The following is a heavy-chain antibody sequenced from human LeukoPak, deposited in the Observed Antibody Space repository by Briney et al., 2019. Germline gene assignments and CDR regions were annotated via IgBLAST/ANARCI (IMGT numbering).Heavy chain of an antibody. CDR3: ARSPYGRFDY. V-gene: IGHV3-66*02. D-gene: IGHD4-17*01. CDR2: IYSDGST. J-gene: IGHJ4*02. Sequence: PGGSLRLSCAASGFTVSSNYMSWVRQAPGKGLEWVSVIYSDGSTYYADSVKGGFTISRDNSKNTLYLQMNSLRAEDTAVYYCARSPYGRFDYWGQGTLVTVSS. CDR1: GFTVSSNY.